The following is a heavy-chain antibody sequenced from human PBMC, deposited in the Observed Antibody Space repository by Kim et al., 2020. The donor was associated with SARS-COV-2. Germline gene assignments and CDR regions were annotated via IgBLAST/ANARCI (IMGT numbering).Heavy chain of an antibody. Sequence: SETLSLTCTVSGGSVSSGAYYWNWIRQHQAKDLEWIRNIYYSGSTSYNPSLKSRVTISVDTSKNQFSLRLNSVTAADTAVYYCAGDRGLGGYFESWGQGTLVTVS. CDR3: AGDRGLGGYFES. D-gene: IGHD3-22*01. CDR1: GGSVSSGAYY. CDR2: IYYSGST. V-gene: IGHV4-31*03. J-gene: IGHJ4*02.